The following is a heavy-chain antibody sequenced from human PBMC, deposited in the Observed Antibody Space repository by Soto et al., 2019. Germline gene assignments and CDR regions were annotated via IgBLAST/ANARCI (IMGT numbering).Heavy chain of an antibody. D-gene: IGHD3-16*01. CDR1: GASVATGDHY. Sequence: QLRLQESGPGLVRPSETLSLTCSVSGASVATGDHYWAWIRQPPGKGLEWIGSLYYGGSTNYSPSLKSPVTISADASKNQLSLEVTSVTAADRGLYFCARLEMGELRIDYWGQGMLVAVSS. CDR2: LYYGGST. J-gene: IGHJ4*02. CDR3: ARLEMGELRIDY. V-gene: IGHV4-39*01.